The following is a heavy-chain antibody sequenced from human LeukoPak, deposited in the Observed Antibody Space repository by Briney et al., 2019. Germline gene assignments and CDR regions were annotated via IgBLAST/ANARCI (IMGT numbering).Heavy chain of an antibody. D-gene: IGHD4-17*01. Sequence: SETLSLTCTVSGGSISSGGYYWSWIRQHPGKGLEWIGYIYYSGSTNYNPSLKSRVTISVDTSKNQFSLKLSSVTAADTAVYYCARPQDYGDGAFDIWGQETMVTVSS. CDR2: IYYSGST. J-gene: IGHJ3*02. V-gene: IGHV4-61*08. CDR1: GGSISSGGYY. CDR3: ARPQDYGDGAFDI.